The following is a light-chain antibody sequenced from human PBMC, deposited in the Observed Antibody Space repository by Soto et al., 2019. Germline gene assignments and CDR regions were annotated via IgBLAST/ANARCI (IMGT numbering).Light chain of an antibody. CDR1: QSISSSY. CDR3: QQDYNLPIT. V-gene: IGKV3D-7*01. J-gene: IGKJ5*01. CDR2: GAS. Sequence: EVVLTQSPASLSLSPVELATLSFMASQSISSSYLSWYQQKPGRAPRLLIYGASTRATGIPARFSGSGRGSGTDFTLTISSLQPEDFAVYYCQQDYNLPITFGQGTRLEI.